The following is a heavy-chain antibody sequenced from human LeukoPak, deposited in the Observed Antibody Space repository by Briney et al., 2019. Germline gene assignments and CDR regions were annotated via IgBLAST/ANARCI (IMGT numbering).Heavy chain of an antibody. J-gene: IGHJ4*02. CDR1: GGSFSGYY. Sequence: SETLSLTCAVYGGSFSGYYWSWIRQPPGKGLEWIWEINHSGSTNYNPSLKSRVTISVDTSKNQFSLKLSSVTAADTAVYYCARLPPYYDFWSGYPIRYYFDYWGQGTLVTVSS. V-gene: IGHV4-34*01. CDR3: ARLPPYYDFWSGYPIRYYFDY. CDR2: INHSGST. D-gene: IGHD3-3*01.